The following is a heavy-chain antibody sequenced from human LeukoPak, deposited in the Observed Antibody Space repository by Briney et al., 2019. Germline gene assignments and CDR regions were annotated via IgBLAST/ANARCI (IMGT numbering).Heavy chain of an antibody. CDR3: ARSYYYDSSGPELQWYFDL. Sequence: SETLSLTCAVSGGSISSGGYSWSWIRQPPGKGLEWIGYIYHSGSTYYNPSLKSRVTISVDRSKNQFSLKLSSVTAADTAVYYCARSYYYDSSGPELQWYFDLWGRGTLVTVSS. J-gene: IGHJ2*01. D-gene: IGHD3-22*01. CDR1: GGSISSGGYS. V-gene: IGHV4-30-2*01. CDR2: IYHSGST.